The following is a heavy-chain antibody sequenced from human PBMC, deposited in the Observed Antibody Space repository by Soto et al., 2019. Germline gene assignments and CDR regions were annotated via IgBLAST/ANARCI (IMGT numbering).Heavy chain of an antibody. CDR1: GGTFTDYT. Sequence: QVQLVQSGAEVKKPGSSVKVSCKASGGTFTDYTITWVRQAPGQGLEWMGRIIPVLDLSNYAQKFQGRVTINADKSTTTSYMELSGLTSEDTAVYYCAKKLGPSAFDLWGRGTLVTVSS. V-gene: IGHV1-69*02. CDR2: IIPVLDLS. CDR3: AKKLGPSAFDL. D-gene: IGHD1-26*01. J-gene: IGHJ2*01.